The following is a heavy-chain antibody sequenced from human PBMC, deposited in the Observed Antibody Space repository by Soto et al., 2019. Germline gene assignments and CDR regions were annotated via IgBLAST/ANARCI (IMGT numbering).Heavy chain of an antibody. V-gene: IGHV4-30-2*03. Sequence: TLSLTCAVSGGSISSGGYSWSWIRQPPGKGLEWIGYIYYSGSTYYNPSLKSRVTISVDTPKNQFSLKLSSVTAADTGVYWCARHEGTATTVRGISPWSQGTLVTVSS. CDR3: ARHEGTATTVRGISP. J-gene: IGHJ5*02. D-gene: IGHD3-10*01. CDR1: GGSISSGGYS. CDR2: IYYSGST.